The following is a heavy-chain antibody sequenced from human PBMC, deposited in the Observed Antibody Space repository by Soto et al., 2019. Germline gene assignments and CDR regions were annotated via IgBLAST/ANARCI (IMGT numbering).Heavy chain of an antibody. CDR1: GFTFNTYD. J-gene: IGHJ4*01. CDR3: GSHWGG. Sequence: EVQLLESGGGSVHPGGSLRLSCAASGFTFNTYDMSWVRQAPGTGLEWVSSIATTGETTFYADSVRGRFTISRDNSKNTLFLQINTRRADDTAIYYCGSHWGGWGRGTRVTVSS. CDR2: IATTGETT. D-gene: IGHD2-21*01. V-gene: IGHV3-23*01.